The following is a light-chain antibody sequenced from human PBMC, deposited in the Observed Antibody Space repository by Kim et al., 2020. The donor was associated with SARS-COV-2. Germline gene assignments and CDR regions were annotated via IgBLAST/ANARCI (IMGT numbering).Light chain of an antibody. Sequence: EIVLTQSPGTLSLSPGERATLSCRASQSVSSSYLGWYQQKPGQAPRLLIYGASSRATGIPDRFSGSGSGTDFTRTISRLEPEDFAVFYCQHYGSSSRGTFGQGTKVEIK. CDR2: GAS. CDR3: QHYGSSSRGT. CDR1: QSVSSSY. V-gene: IGKV3-20*01. J-gene: IGKJ1*01.